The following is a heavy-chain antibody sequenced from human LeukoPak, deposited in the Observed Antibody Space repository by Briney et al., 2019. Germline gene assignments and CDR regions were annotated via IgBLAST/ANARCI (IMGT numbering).Heavy chain of an antibody. Sequence: GGSLRLSCAASGFSFSSYAMTWVRQAPGKGLEWVSGISASGDSTNYADSVKGRFTISRDNSKNTVYLQVNSLRAEDTAVYYCASFPRAAMGLIILDYWGQGPLVTVSS. V-gene: IGHV3-23*01. J-gene: IGHJ4*02. CDR2: ISASGDST. D-gene: IGHD2-2*01. CDR1: GFSFSSYA. CDR3: ASFPRAAMGLIILDY.